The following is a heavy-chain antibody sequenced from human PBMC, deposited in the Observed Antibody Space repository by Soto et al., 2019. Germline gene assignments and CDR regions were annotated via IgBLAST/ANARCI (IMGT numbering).Heavy chain of an antibody. Sequence: SGGSLRLSCAASGFTFDDYGMSWVRQAPGKGLEWVSGINWNGGSTGYADSVKGRFTISRDNAKKSLYLQMNSLRVEDTAFYYCASQFTGTCCGGGSCYYPWFAHWGQGTLVTVSS. J-gene: IGHJ5*02. V-gene: IGHV3-20*04. CDR3: ASQFTGTCCGGGSCYYPWFAH. CDR1: GFTFDDYG. D-gene: IGHD2-15*01. CDR2: INWNGGST.